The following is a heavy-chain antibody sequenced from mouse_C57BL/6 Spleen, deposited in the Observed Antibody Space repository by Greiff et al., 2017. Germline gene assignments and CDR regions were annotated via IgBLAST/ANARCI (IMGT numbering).Heavy chain of an antibody. J-gene: IGHJ2*01. CDR2: ISDGGSYT. CDR3: ARDGATAQAYFDY. Sequence: EVMFVESGGGLVKPGGSLKLSCAASGFTFSSYAMSWVRQTPEKRLEWVATISDGGSYTYYPDNVKGRFTISRDNAKNNLYLQMSHLKSEDTAMYYCARDGATAQAYFDYWGQGTTLTVSS. CDR1: GFTFSSYA. D-gene: IGHD3-2*02. V-gene: IGHV5-4*01.